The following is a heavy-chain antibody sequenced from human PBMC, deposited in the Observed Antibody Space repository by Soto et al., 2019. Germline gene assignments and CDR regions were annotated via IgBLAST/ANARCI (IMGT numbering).Heavy chain of an antibody. CDR2: IDPSDSET. V-gene: IGHV5-10-1*01. CDR3: VSPMSNYFYYNMDV. Sequence: GESLKISCKGFGYSFTSQWITWVRQMPGKGLEWMGRIDPSDSETNYSPSFQGHVIISVDRSISTAYLQWTSLKASDTAMYYCVSPMSNYFYYNMDVWGQGTTVTVSS. D-gene: IGHD6-6*01. J-gene: IGHJ6*02. CDR1: GYSFTSQW.